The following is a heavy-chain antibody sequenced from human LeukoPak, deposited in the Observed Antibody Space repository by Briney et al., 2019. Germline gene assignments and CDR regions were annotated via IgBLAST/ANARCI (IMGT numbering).Heavy chain of an antibody. D-gene: IGHD6-13*01. CDR3: ARPRGGAAAVLRYFDY. CDR2: ISGSGGST. J-gene: IGHJ4*02. CDR1: GFTVSSNY. V-gene: IGHV3-23*01. Sequence: GGSLRLSCAASGFTVSSNYMSWVRQAPGKGLEWVSAISGSGGSTYYADSVKGRFTISRDNSKNTLYLQMNSLRAEDTAVYYCARPRGGAAAVLRYFDYWGQGTLVTVSS.